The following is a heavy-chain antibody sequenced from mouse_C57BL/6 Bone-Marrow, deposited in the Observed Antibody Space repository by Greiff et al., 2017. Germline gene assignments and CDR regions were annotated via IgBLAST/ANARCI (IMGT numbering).Heavy chain of an antibody. J-gene: IGHJ3*01. Sequence: EVQGVESGGGLVQPKGSLKLSCAASGFSFNTYAMNWVRQAPGKGLEWVARLRSKSNNYATYYADSVKDRFTISRDDSESMLYLQMNNLKSEDTDMYFCVRHDPLYVYGWFAYWGQGTLVTVSA. CDR2: LRSKSNNYAT. V-gene: IGHV10-1*01. CDR3: VRHDPLYVYGWFAY. D-gene: IGHD2-2*01. CDR1: GFSFNTYA.